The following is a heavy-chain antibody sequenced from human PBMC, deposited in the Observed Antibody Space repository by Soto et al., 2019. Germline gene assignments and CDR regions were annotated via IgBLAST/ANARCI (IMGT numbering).Heavy chain of an antibody. CDR1: VSTFSRYA. V-gene: IGHV3-30-3*01. Sequence: LRLSCADSVSTFSRYALHWFRQARFNVPEWGAFISYDGSNKYYADSVKGRFTISRDNSKNTLYLQMNSLRAEDTAVYYCARSPARSLQVATTPGYYYYGMDVWGQGTTVTVSS. CDR2: ISYDGSNK. D-gene: IGHD5-12*01. CDR3: ARSPARSLQVATTPGYYYYGMDV. J-gene: IGHJ6*02.